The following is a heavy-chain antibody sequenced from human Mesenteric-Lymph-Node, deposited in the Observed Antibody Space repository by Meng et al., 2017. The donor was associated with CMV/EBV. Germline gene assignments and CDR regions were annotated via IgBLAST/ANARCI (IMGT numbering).Heavy chain of an antibody. CDR1: GHSINSGYY. J-gene: IGHJ4*02. Sequence: SETLSLTCTVSGHSINSGYYWGWIRQPPGKGLEWIGSIYYSGSTYYNPSLKSRVTISVDTSKNQFSLKLSSVTAADTAVYYCARISRVRGRIDYWGQGTLVTVSS. CDR2: IYYSGST. D-gene: IGHD3-10*01. CDR3: ARISRVRGRIDY. V-gene: IGHV4-38-2*02.